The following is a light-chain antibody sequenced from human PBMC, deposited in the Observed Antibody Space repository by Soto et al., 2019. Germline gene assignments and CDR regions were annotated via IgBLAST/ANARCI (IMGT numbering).Light chain of an antibody. J-gene: IGKJ1*01. CDR3: QQYGSSPPWT. V-gene: IGKV1-5*01. CDR1: QSIGDS. Sequence: DIQMTQSPSTLSASVGDRVTIACRASQSIGDSLAWCQQKPGKAPKLLIYDASSLESGVPSRFSGSGSGTDFTLTVSSLQPEDFAVYYCQQYGSSPPWTFGQGTKVDI. CDR2: DAS.